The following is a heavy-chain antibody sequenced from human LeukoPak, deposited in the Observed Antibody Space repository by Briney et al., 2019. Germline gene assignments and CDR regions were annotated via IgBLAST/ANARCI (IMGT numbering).Heavy chain of an antibody. Sequence: PSETLSLTCAVYGGSFSGYYWSWIRQPPGKGLEWIGEINHSGSTNYNPSLKSRVTISVDTSKNQFSLKLSSVTAADTAVYYCATQRVYYYGSGSYSYWGQGTLVTVSS. V-gene: IGHV4-34*01. D-gene: IGHD3-10*01. CDR2: INHSGST. CDR1: GGSFSGYY. CDR3: ATQRVYYYGSGSYSY. J-gene: IGHJ4*02.